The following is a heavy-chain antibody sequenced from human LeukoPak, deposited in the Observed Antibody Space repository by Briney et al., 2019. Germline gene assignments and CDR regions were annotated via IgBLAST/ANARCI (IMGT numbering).Heavy chain of an antibody. V-gene: IGHV3-48*03. D-gene: IGHD3-22*01. Sequence: GGSLRLSCAASGFTFSSYEMNWVRQAPGKGLEWVSYISSSGSTIYNADSVKGRFTISRDNAKNSLYLQMNSLRAEDTAVYYCARDSWYYYDSSGYSYYFDYWGQGTLVTVSS. J-gene: IGHJ4*02. CDR2: ISSSGSTI. CDR1: GFTFSSYE. CDR3: ARDSWYYYDSSGYSYYFDY.